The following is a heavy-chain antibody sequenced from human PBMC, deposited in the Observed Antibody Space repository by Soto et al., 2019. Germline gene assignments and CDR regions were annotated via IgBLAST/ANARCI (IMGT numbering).Heavy chain of an antibody. Sequence: GGSLRLSCAASGFTVSNKYMSWVRQAPGKGLEWVSVINTADNAYYADSVKGRFTISRDNSKNTLYLQMNSLRAEDTAVYYCERLAGYCSTNGCHGDYAMDVWGQGTTVTVSS. D-gene: IGHD2-2*01. V-gene: IGHV3-66*04. J-gene: IGHJ6*02. CDR3: ERLAGYCSTNGCHGDYAMDV. CDR2: INTADNA. CDR1: GFTVSNKY.